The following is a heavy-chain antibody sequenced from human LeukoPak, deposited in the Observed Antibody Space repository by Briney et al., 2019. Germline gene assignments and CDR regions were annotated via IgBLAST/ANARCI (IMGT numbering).Heavy chain of an antibody. CDR2: IKHAGSEK. V-gene: IGHV3-7*01. J-gene: IGHJ4*02. Sequence: GGSLRLSCAASGFTFSNAWMSWVRQAPGKGLEWVANIKHAGSEKYYVDSVKGRFTISRDNAKNSLYLQMNSLRAEDTAVYYCARWSRDYYDSSGYYSDYWGQGTLVTVSS. D-gene: IGHD3-22*01. CDR1: GFTFSNAW. CDR3: ARWSRDYYDSSGYYSDY.